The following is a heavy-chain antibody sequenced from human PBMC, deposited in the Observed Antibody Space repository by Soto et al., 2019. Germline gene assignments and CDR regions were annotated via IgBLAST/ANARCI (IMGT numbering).Heavy chain of an antibody. Sequence: QVQLVESGGGVVQPGRSLRLSCAASGFTFSSYGMHWVRQAPGKGLEWVAVISYDGSNKYYADSVKGRFTISRDNSKNTLYLQMNSLRAEDTAVYYCAKAGLWFGEFPDYWGQGTLVTVSS. CDR2: ISYDGSNK. J-gene: IGHJ4*02. CDR3: AKAGLWFGEFPDY. D-gene: IGHD3-10*01. V-gene: IGHV3-30*18. CDR1: GFTFSSYG.